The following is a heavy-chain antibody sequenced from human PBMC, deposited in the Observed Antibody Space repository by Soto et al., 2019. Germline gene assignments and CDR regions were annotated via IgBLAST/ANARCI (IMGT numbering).Heavy chain of an antibody. V-gene: IGHV1-18*01. CDR2: IIPYDDNT. D-gene: IGHD3-16*01. Sequence: QVQLVQSAGEVKKPGASVKVSCRASGYTFIRYGIAWVRQAPGQGPEWMGWIIPYDDNTIYAQKFQGRVTMTTDTSTRTVSMYLRNLRSNDTAMYYCTRGGYYDNNWGKLSPSGLDVWGQGTSVTVSS. J-gene: IGHJ6*02. CDR1: GYTFIRYG. CDR3: TRGGYYDNNWGKLSPSGLDV.